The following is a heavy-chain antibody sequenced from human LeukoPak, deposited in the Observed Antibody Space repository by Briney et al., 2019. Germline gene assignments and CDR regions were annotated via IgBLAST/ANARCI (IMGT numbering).Heavy chain of an antibody. D-gene: IGHD2-2*01. CDR2: IRYDGSNK. CDR3: AKDREGYCISSTCYGFFDY. J-gene: IGHJ4*02. CDR1: GFTFTNYG. Sequence: GGSLRLSCAASGFTFTNYGMHWVRQAPGKGLQWVPLIRYDGSNKYYADSVKGRFTISRDNSKNTLYLQMNSLRAEDTAVYYCAKDREGYCISSTCYGFFDYWGQGTLVTVSS. V-gene: IGHV3-30*02.